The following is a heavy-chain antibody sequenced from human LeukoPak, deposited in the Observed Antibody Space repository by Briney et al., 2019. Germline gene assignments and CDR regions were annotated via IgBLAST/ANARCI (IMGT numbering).Heavy chain of an antibody. Sequence: GGSLRLSCATSGFAFSNTGTTWVRQAPDQGLEWVSTISPTGEGTHYADSVKGRFTISRDNSKNTLSLFMDSLRADDTATYYCARDAGGAWPFDYWGQGTRVIVSS. V-gene: IGHV3-23*01. D-gene: IGHD4-17*01. CDR1: GFAFSNTG. J-gene: IGHJ4*02. CDR3: ARDAGGAWPFDY. CDR2: ISPTGEGT.